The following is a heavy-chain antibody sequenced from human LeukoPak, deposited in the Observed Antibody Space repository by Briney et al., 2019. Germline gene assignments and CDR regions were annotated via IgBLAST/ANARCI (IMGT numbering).Heavy chain of an antibody. V-gene: IGHV1-18*01. Sequence: ASVRVSCEASGYTFSNYGINWVRQAPGQGLEWMGWFNAFNRHTNYAQKFQDRVTMTTDTSTSTAYMELRNLRSDDTAVYFCARGRRYSGYELGAFDIWGQGTVVTVSS. J-gene: IGHJ3*02. CDR2: FNAFNRHT. CDR3: ARGRRYSGYELGAFDI. CDR1: GYTFSNYG. D-gene: IGHD5-12*01.